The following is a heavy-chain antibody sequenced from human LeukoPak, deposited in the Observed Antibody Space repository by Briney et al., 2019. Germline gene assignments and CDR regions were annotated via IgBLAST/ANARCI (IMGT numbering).Heavy chain of an antibody. CDR2: ITSSSIYK. J-gene: IGHJ4*02. CDR1: GFTFSRYN. D-gene: IGHD6-13*01. CDR3: AKTAGIAAAADFDY. Sequence: PGGSLRLSCATSGFTFSRYNMNWVRQAPGKGLEGVSSITSSSIYKYYADSGKGRFTISRDNSKNTLYLQMNSLRAEDTAVYYCAKTAGIAAAADFDYWGQGTLVTVSS. V-gene: IGHV3-21*04.